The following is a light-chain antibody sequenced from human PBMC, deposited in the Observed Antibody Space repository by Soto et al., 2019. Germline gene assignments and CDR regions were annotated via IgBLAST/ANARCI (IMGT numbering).Light chain of an antibody. CDR1: QDTRNL. J-gene: IGKJ3*01. V-gene: IGKV1-33*01. CDR3: KPYNDVPRVF. CDR2: DAS. Sequence: DTQLTQSPSSLSASVGDRVTISCQASQDTRNLLNWYQHRPGRAPRLIIFDASTLEAGVSPRFTGSGSGKDFSLTLITFRREVAATYSRKPYNDVPRVFFAPGP.